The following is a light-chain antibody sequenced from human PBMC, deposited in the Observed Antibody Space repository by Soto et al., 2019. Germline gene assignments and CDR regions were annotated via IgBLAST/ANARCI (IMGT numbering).Light chain of an antibody. Sequence: EIVLTQSPATLSLSPGERTTLSCRASQSVGSYFAWYQQKPGQAPRLLIYDAFSRATGIPARFSGSGSGTDFTLTIRSLEPEDFAVYFCQQRSSWPLTFGGGTKVDIK. CDR1: QSVGSY. J-gene: IGKJ4*01. CDR2: DAF. CDR3: QQRSSWPLT. V-gene: IGKV3-11*01.